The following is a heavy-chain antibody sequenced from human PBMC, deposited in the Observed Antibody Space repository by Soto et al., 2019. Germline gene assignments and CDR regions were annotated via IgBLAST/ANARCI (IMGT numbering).Heavy chain of an antibody. CDR2: ITGSGGNT. D-gene: IGHD3-22*01. CDR3: AKDGDDSRPTDAFDF. CDR1: GFTFSTYA. Sequence: PGGSLRLSCAASGFTFSTYAMTWVRQAPGKGLEWVSTITGSGGNTYYADSVRGRFTISRDNSKNTLYLQMNSLRTEDTAVYYCAKDGDDSRPTDAFDFWGQGKMVTVSS. J-gene: IGHJ3*01. V-gene: IGHV3-23*01.